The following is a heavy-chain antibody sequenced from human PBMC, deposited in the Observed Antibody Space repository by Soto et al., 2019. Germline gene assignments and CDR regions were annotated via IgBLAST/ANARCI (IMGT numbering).Heavy chain of an antibody. V-gene: IGHV4-59*01. J-gene: IGHJ5*02. CDR2: IYYSGST. Sequence: QVQLQESGPGLVKPSETLSLTCTVSGGSISSYYWSWIRQPPGKGLEWIGYIYYSGSTNYNPSLKSRVTISVDTSKNQFSLKLSSVTAADTAVYYCARATVEGVEVWFDPWGQGTLVTVSS. CDR1: GGSISSYY. D-gene: IGHD4-17*01. CDR3: ARATVEGVEVWFDP.